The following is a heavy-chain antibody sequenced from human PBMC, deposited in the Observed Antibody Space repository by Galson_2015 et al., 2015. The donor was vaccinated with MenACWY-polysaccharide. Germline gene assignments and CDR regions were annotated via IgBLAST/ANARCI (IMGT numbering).Heavy chain of an antibody. CDR2: IKEGGSEK. CDR1: GFIFSSYW. V-gene: IGHV3-7*03. D-gene: IGHD3-16*01. J-gene: IGHJ4*02. Sequence: SLRLSCAGSGFIFSSYWMSWVRQAPGKGLEWVANIKEGGSEKYYVDSVKGRFTISRDNAKNSLYLQMNSLRAEDTAVYYCARVSVRFGGARTSVIDYWGQGTLVTVSS. CDR3: ARVSVRFGGARTSVIDY.